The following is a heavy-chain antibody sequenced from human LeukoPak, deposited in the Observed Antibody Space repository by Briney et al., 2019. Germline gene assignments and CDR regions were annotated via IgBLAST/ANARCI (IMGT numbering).Heavy chain of an antibody. Sequence: PGGSLRLSCAASGFTFSSYGMHWVRQAPGKGLEWVAVISYDGSNKYYADSVKGRLTISRDNSKNTLYLQMNSLRAEDTAVYYCAKESDYYDSSGHFDYWGQGTLVTVSS. CDR3: AKESDYYDSSGHFDY. J-gene: IGHJ4*02. D-gene: IGHD3-22*01. V-gene: IGHV3-30*18. CDR1: GFTFSSYG. CDR2: ISYDGSNK.